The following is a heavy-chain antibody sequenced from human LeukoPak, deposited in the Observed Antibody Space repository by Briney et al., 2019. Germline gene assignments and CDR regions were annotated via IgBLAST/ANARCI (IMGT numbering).Heavy chain of an antibody. CDR2: MNPNSGNT. V-gene: IGHV1-8*03. J-gene: IGHJ6*03. Sequence: ASVKVSCKASGYTFTSYDINWVRQATGQGLEWMGWMNPNSGNTGYAQKFQGRVTITKNTSISTAYMELSSLRSEDTAVYYCARGRVVPAAGNGYYYMDVWGKGTTVTVSS. D-gene: IGHD2-2*01. CDR3: ARGRVVPAAGNGYYYMDV. CDR1: GYTFTSYD.